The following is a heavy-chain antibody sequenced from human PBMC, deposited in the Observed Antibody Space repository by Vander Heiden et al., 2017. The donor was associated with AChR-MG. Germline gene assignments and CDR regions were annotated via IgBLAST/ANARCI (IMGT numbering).Heavy chain of an antibody. CDR3: AKYPTTVVTFFDY. CDR1: GFTFSSYA. D-gene: IGHD4-17*01. CDR2: ISGSGGST. V-gene: IGHV3-23*01. J-gene: IGHJ4*02. Sequence: EVQLLESGGGLVQPGGALRLSCAASGFTFSSYAMSWVRQAPGKGLEWVSAISGSGGSTYYADAVKGRFTISRDNSKNTLYLQMNSLRAEDTAVYYCAKYPTTVVTFFDYWGQGTLVTVSS.